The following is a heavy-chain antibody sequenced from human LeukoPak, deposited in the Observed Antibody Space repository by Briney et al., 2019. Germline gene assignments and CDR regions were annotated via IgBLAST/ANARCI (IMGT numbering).Heavy chain of an antibody. CDR2: INWNGGST. J-gene: IGHJ6*03. Sequence: PGGSLRLSCAASGFTVSSNYMSWVRQAPGKGLEWVSGINWNGGSTGYADSVKGRFTISRDNAKNSLYLQMNSLRAEDTALYHCATWFGPSNYYMDVWGKGTTVTVSS. CDR1: GFTVSSNY. V-gene: IGHV3-20*01. CDR3: ATWFGPSNYYMDV. D-gene: IGHD3-10*01.